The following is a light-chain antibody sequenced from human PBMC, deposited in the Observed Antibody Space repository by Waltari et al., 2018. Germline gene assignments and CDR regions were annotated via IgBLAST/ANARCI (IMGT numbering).Light chain of an antibody. V-gene: IGLV3-25*03. CDR2: KDS. CDR3: QSTDTSDSVV. Sequence: SSELTQPPSVSVSPAQTARLTCPGDAMPKRYALWYQLKPGQAPVMVIYKDSERPSGIPERFSGSSSGTTVTLTITGVQAEDEADYHCQSTDTSDSVVFGGGTKLTVL. CDR1: AMPKRY. J-gene: IGLJ2*01.